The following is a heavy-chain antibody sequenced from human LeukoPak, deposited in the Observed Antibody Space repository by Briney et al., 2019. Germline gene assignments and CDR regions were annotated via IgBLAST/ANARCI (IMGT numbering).Heavy chain of an antibody. Sequence: PSETLSLTCTVSSGSISSGDYYWSWIRQPPGKGLEWMGYIYYSGTTYYNPSLKSRVTISVDTSKNQFSLELTSVTDADTAVYFCARVRSGGAEYFDLWGRGTLVTVSS. CDR2: IYYSGTT. J-gene: IGHJ2*01. D-gene: IGHD4-23*01. CDR3: ARVRSGGAEYFDL. V-gene: IGHV4-30-4*01. CDR1: SGSISSGDYY.